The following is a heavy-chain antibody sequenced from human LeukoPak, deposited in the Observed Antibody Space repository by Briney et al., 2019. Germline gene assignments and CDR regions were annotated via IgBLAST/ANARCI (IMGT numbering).Heavy chain of an antibody. CDR1: GGTFSSYA. V-gene: IGHV1-69*13. Sequence: GASVKVSCKASGGTFSSYAISWVRQAPGQGLEWMGGIIPIFGTANYAQKFQGRVTITADESTSTAYMELSSLRSEDTAVYYCARAPPYYDSSGYFDYWGQGTLVTVSS. J-gene: IGHJ4*02. D-gene: IGHD3-22*01. CDR3: ARAPPYYDSSGYFDY. CDR2: IIPIFGTA.